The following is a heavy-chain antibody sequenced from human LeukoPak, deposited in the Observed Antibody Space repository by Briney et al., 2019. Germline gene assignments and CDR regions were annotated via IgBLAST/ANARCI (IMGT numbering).Heavy chain of an antibody. D-gene: IGHD3-3*01. CDR3: ARGRGVVIYLLDY. V-gene: IGHV4-39*01. Sequence: PSETLSLTCTVSGGSISSSSYYWGWIRQPPGEGLAWIGSIYYSGSTYYDPSLKSRVTISVDTSKNQFSLKLSSVTAADTAVYYCARGRGVVIYLLDYWGQGTLVTVSS. CDR2: IYYSGST. CDR1: GGSISSSSYY. J-gene: IGHJ4*02.